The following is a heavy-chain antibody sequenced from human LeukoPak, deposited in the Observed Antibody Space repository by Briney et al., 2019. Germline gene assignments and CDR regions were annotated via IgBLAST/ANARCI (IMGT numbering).Heavy chain of an antibody. D-gene: IGHD3-22*01. CDR2: IYTSGST. CDR3: AREAKSYYYDSGGYYSEALYFDY. J-gene: IGHJ4*02. Sequence: SETLSLTCTVSGGSISSGSYYWSWIRQPAGKGLEWIGRIYTSGSTNYNPSLKSRVTISVDTSKDQFSLKLSSVTAADTAVYYCAREAKSYYYDSGGYYSEALYFDYWGQGTLVTVSS. CDR1: GGSISSGSYY. V-gene: IGHV4-61*02.